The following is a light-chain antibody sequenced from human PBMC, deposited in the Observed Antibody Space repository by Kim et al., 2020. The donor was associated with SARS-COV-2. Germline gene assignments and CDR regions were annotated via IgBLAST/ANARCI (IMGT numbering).Light chain of an antibody. J-gene: IGLJ2*01. CDR2: DES. Sequence: PGYMFRIPCGVNNIGSTSAHWSQQGPGQAHGLVVYDESDRPSGIPGRFSGSNPGNTATLTISRIEAGDEADYYCQAWDSGSDQPVVFGGGTQLTVL. CDR1: NIGSTS. V-gene: IGLV3-21*02. CDR3: QAWDSGSDQPVV.